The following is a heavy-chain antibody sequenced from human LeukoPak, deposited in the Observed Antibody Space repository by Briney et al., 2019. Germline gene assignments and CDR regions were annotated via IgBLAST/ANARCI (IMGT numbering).Heavy chain of an antibody. CDR2: INHSGST. J-gene: IGHJ5*02. D-gene: IGHD6-6*01. CDR3: ARESIAARNWFDP. CDR1: GGSFSGYY. Sequence: SETLSLTCAVYGGSFSGYYWSWIRQPPGKGLEWIGEINHSGSTNYNPSLKSRVTISVDTSKNQFSLKLISVTAADTAVYYCARESIAARNWFDPWGQGTLVTVSS. V-gene: IGHV4-34*01.